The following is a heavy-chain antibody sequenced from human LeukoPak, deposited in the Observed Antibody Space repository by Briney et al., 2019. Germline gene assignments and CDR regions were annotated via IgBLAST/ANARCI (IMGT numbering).Heavy chain of an antibody. CDR3: ARDFRGVPDAFDV. V-gene: IGHV4-4*07. J-gene: IGHJ3*01. D-gene: IGHD3-10*01. Sequence: PSETLSLTCTVSGGSISGYYWIWIRQSAGKGLEWIGLIYSSGSARYNPSLKSRVTMSVDTSKNHFSLNLTSVTAADTAIYYCARDFRGVPDAFDVWGQGTVVTVSS. CDR2: IYSSGSA. CDR1: GGSISGYY.